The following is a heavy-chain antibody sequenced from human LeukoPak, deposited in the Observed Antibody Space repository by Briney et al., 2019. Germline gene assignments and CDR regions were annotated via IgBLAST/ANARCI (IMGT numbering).Heavy chain of an antibody. Sequence: SETLSLTCTVSGGSISSYYWSWIRQPPGKGLEWIGYIYYSGSTNYNPSLKSRVTISVDTSKNQFSLKLSSVTAADTAVYYCARDKMGGGAEFWGQGTLVTISS. CDR2: IYYSGST. J-gene: IGHJ4*02. V-gene: IGHV4-59*01. CDR3: ARDKMGGGAEF. D-gene: IGHD2-21*01. CDR1: GGSISSYY.